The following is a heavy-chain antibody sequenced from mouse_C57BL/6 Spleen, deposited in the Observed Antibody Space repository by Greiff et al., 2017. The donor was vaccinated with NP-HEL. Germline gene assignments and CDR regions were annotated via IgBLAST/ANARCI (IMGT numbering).Heavy chain of an antibody. Sequence: VMLVESGPELVTPGASVKISCKASGYAFSSSWMNWVKQRPGKGLEWMGRIYPGDGDTNYNGKFKGKATLTADKSSSTAYMQLSSLTSEDSAVYFCARRGLSYAMDYWGQGTSVTVSS. V-gene: IGHV1-82*01. CDR2: IYPGDGDT. CDR3: ARRGLSYAMDY. J-gene: IGHJ4*01. CDR1: GYAFSSSW. D-gene: IGHD2-4*01.